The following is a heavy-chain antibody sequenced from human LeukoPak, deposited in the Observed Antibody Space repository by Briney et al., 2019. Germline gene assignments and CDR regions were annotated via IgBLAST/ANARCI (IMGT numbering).Heavy chain of an antibody. CDR2: ISYDGSNK. V-gene: IGHV3-30*18. J-gene: IGHJ6*02. Sequence: GRSLRLSCAASGFTFSSYGMHWVRQAPGKGLEWVAVISYDGSNKYYADSVKGRFTISRDNSKNTLYLQMNSLRAEDTAVYYCAKDPLAYYYYYGMDVWGQGTTVTVSS. D-gene: IGHD6-13*01. CDR3: AKDPLAYYYYYGMDV. CDR1: GFTFSSYG.